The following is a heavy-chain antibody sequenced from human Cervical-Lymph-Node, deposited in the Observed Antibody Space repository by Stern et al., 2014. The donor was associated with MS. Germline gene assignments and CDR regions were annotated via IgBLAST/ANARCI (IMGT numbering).Heavy chain of an antibody. J-gene: IGHJ6*02. CDR2: IYTSGST. D-gene: IGHD6-13*01. Sequence: QVQLQESGPGLVKPSQTLSLTCTVSGGSISSGSYYWSWIRQPAGKGLEWIGRIYTSGSTNYNPSLKSRVTISVDTSKNQFSLKLGSVTAADTAVYYCARDTIAAAGMDVWGQGTTVTVSS. V-gene: IGHV4-61*02. CDR3: ARDTIAAAGMDV. CDR1: GGSISSGSYY.